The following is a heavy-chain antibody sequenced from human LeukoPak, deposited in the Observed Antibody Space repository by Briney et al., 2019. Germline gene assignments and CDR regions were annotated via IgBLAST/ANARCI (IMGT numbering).Heavy chain of an antibody. J-gene: IGHJ4*02. CDR1: GFTFSSYE. D-gene: IGHD4-17*01. CDR3: ARDPYYGDYVV. CDR2: ISSSGSTI. V-gene: IGHV3-48*03. Sequence: GGSLRLSCAASGFTFSSYEMNWVRQAPGKGLEWVSYISSSGSTIYYADSVKGRFTISRDNSKNSLYLQMNSLSAEDTAVYYCARDPYYGDYVVWGQGTLVTVSS.